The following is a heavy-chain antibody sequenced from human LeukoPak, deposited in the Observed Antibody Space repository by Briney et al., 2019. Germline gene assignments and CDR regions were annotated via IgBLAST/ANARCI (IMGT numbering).Heavy chain of an antibody. CDR3: ATDPIVRAIQGFADY. V-gene: IGHV3-9*01. J-gene: IGHJ4*02. Sequence: GGSLRLSCAASGFTFNEYAMHWVRQAPGRGLEWVSGISWNSDIIGYADSVKGRFTISRDNAKSSLYLQMNSLRAEDTALYYCATDPIVRAIQGFADYWGQGTLVTVSS. CDR1: GFTFNEYA. CDR2: ISWNSDII. D-gene: IGHD1-26*01.